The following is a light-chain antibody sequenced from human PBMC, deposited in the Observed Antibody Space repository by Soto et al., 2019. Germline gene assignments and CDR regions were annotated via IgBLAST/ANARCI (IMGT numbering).Light chain of an antibody. V-gene: IGLV2-14*01. CDR1: SSDIGVYNY. Sequence: QSALTQPASVSGSPGQSITISCTGTSSDIGVYNYVSWYQQYPGKAPKLMIYGVTNRPSGVSNRFSGSKTGNTASLTISGLQAEDEADYYCFSHRSGDSHVFGTGTKAPS. CDR2: GVT. CDR3: FSHRSGDSHV. J-gene: IGLJ1*01.